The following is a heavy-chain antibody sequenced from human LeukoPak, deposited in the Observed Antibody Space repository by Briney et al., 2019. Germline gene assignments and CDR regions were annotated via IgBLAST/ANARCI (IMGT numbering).Heavy chain of an antibody. Sequence: ASVKVSCKASGYTFTSYDINWVRQATGQGLEWMGWMNPNSGNTGYAQKFQGRVTMTRNTSISTAYMELSSLRSEDTAVYYCERGSGVYYDSSGYYYGWGQGTLVTVSS. V-gene: IGHV1-8*01. CDR3: ERGSGVYYDSSGYYYG. D-gene: IGHD3-22*01. J-gene: IGHJ4*02. CDR2: MNPNSGNT. CDR1: GYTFTSYD.